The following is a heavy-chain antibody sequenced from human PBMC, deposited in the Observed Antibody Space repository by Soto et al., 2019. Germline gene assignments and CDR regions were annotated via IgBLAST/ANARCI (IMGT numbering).Heavy chain of an antibody. V-gene: IGHV1-69*01. CDR3: ARDYVISGTTKYYYFGMDV. Sequence: QVQLVQSGAEVKKPGSSVKVSCKASGGTFSSYAISWVRQAPGQGLEWMGGIIPIFGTANYAQKFQGRVTITADESTSTAYMELSSLRSEDTAVYYCARDYVISGTTKYYYFGMDVWGQGTTVTVSS. D-gene: IGHD1-7*01. J-gene: IGHJ6*02. CDR2: IIPIFGTA. CDR1: GGTFSSYA.